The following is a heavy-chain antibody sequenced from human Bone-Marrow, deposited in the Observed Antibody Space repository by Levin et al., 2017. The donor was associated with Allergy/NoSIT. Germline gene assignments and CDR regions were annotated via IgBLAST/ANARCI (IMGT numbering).Heavy chain of an antibody. CDR2: IISGGST. V-gene: IGHV3-23*01. J-gene: IGHJ3*02. Sequence: RTGGSLRLSCAASGFSFSTYAMSWVRQAPGKGLEWVSTIISGGSTNYADSVKGRFTISRDNSKNTLYLQMNSLRAGDTALYYCAKGGGRPYSDAFDIWGQGTLVTVS. CDR3: AKGGGRPYSDAFDI. D-gene: IGHD2-15*01. CDR1: GFSFSTYA.